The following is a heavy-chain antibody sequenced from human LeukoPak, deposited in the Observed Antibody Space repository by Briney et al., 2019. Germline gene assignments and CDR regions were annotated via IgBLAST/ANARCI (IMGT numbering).Heavy chain of an antibody. CDR1: GFTVSSNY. CDR3: ARGNSPKWELLGWFDP. V-gene: IGHV3-66*01. Sequence: GGSLRLSCAASGFTVSSNYMSWVRQAPGKGLEWVSVIYSGGSTYYADSVKGRFTISRDNSKNTLYLQMNSLRAEDTAVYYCARGNSPKWELLGWFDPWGQGTLVTVSS. D-gene: IGHD1-26*01. J-gene: IGHJ5*02. CDR2: IYSGGST.